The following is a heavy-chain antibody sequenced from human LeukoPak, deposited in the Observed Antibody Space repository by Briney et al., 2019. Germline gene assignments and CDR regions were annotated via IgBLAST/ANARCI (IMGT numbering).Heavy chain of an antibody. D-gene: IGHD5-24*01. J-gene: IGHJ4*02. Sequence: GGSLRLSCAASGFTFSSYGMHWVRQAPGKGLEWVAVISYDGSNKYYADSVKGRFTISRDNSKNTLYLQTNSLRAEDTAVYYCAKDGEEMATMAYLDYWGQGTLVTVSS. CDR2: ISYDGSNK. V-gene: IGHV3-30*18. CDR3: AKDGEEMATMAYLDY. CDR1: GFTFSSYG.